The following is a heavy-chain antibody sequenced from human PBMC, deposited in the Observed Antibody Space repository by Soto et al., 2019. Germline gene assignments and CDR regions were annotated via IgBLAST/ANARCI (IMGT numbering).Heavy chain of an antibody. CDR2: IYPGDSDT. CDR3: ARTGGQEYCSGGSCYWRAYYYYYMDV. CDR1: GYSFTSYW. V-gene: IGHV5-51*01. Sequence: PGESLKISCKGSGYSFTSYWIGWVRQMPGKSLEWMGIIYPGDSDTRYSPSFQGQVTISADKSISTAYLQWSSLKASDTAMYYCARTGGQEYCSGGSCYWRAYYYYYMDVWGKGTTVTVSS. D-gene: IGHD2-15*01. J-gene: IGHJ6*03.